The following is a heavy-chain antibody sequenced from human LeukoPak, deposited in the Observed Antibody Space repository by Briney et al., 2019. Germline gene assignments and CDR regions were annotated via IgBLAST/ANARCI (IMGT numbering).Heavy chain of an antibody. CDR1: GYNFTYYW. CDR3: VRSFGY. V-gene: IGHV5-51*01. J-gene: IGHJ4*02. D-gene: IGHD3-10*01. Sequence: GESLKISCKAPGYNFTYYWIGWARQMSGKGLEWMGFISPDDFETTYTPSFRGQVTISADSTSSTAYLLSSSLEASHTAIYYCVRSFGYWGQGTLVTVPS. CDR2: ISPDDFET.